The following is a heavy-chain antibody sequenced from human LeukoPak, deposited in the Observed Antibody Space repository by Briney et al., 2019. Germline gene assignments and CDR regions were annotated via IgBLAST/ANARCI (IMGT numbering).Heavy chain of an antibody. D-gene: IGHD3-3*01. CDR3: ARDMGPVLRFLEWLFDY. J-gene: IGHJ4*02. CDR1: GYTFTGYY. V-gene: IGHV1-2*02. CDR2: INPNSGGT. Sequence: ASVKVSCKASGYTFTGYYMHWVRQAPGQGLEWMGWINPNSGGTNYAQKFQGRVTMTRDTSISTAYMELSRLRSDDTAVYYCARDMGPVLRFLEWLFDYWGQGTLVTVSS.